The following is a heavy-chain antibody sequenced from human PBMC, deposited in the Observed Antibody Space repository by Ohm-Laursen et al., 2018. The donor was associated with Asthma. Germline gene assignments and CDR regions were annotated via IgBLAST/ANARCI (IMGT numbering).Heavy chain of an antibody. Sequence: TLSLTCTVSGGSVSSGSYYWSWIRQPPGKGLEWIGYIYYSGSTNYNPSLKSRVTISVDTSKNQFSLKLSSVTAADTAVYYCARATYYYDSSGYYPDYWGQGTLVTVSS. J-gene: IGHJ4*02. D-gene: IGHD3-22*01. CDR3: ARATYYYDSSGYYPDY. V-gene: IGHV4-61*01. CDR1: GGSVSSGSYY. CDR2: IYYSGST.